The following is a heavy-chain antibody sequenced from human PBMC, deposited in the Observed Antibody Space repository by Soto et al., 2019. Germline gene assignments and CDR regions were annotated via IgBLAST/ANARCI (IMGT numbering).Heavy chain of an antibody. V-gene: IGHV3-13*01. Sequence: GGSLRLSCAASGFTFSSYDMHWVRQATGKGLEWVSGIDTAGDTYYPGSVKGRFTVSRENAKNSLYLQMNSLRAGDTAVYYCARVRGNPDPRLRHYGMDVWGQGTTVTVSS. CDR2: IDTAGDT. CDR3: ARVRGNPDPRLRHYGMDV. CDR1: GFTFSSYD. J-gene: IGHJ6*02.